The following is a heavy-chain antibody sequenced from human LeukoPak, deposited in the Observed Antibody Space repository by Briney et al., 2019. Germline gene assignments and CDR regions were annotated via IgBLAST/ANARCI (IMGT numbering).Heavy chain of an antibody. CDR3: AREGYGYSSSPGDY. CDR1: GFIFSSYT. J-gene: IGHJ4*02. Sequence: PGGSLRLSCAASGFIFSSYTMHWVRQAPGKGLEWVAVISYDGSNKFYTDSVKGRFTISRDNSKNTLYLQMNSLRAEDTAVYYCAREGYGYSSSPGDYWGQGTLVTVSS. V-gene: IGHV3-30-3*01. CDR2: ISYDGSNK. D-gene: IGHD6-6*01.